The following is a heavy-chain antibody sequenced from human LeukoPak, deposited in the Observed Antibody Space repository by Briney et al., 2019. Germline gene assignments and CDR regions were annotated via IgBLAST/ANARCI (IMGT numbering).Heavy chain of an antibody. CDR2: INHSGST. Sequence: PSETLSLTCTVSGGSISSYYWSWIRQPPGKGLEWIGEINHSGSTNYNPSLKSRVTISVDTSKNQFSLKLSSVTAADTAVYYCARGRDYGDSRDLNKYYFDYWGQGTLVTVSS. CDR1: GGSISSYY. V-gene: IGHV4-34*01. J-gene: IGHJ4*02. CDR3: ARGRDYGDSRDLNKYYFDY. D-gene: IGHD4-17*01.